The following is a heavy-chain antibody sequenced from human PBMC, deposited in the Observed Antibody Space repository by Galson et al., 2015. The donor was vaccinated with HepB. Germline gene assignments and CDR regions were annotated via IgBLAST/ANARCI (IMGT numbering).Heavy chain of an antibody. CDR3: TRAYYDSSGYSK. J-gene: IGHJ4*02. V-gene: IGHV3-49*04. CDR1: GFTFGDYA. Sequence: SLRLSCAASGFTFGDYAMSWVRQAPGKGLEWVGFIRSKAYGGTTEYAASVRGRFTISRDDSKSIAYLQMNSLKTEDTAVYYCTRAYYDSSGYSKWGQGTLVTVSS. CDR2: IRSKAYGGTT. D-gene: IGHD3-22*01.